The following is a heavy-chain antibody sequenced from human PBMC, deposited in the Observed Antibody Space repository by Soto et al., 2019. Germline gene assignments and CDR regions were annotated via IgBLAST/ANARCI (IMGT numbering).Heavy chain of an antibody. D-gene: IGHD6-6*01. CDR2: IYSGGST. Sequence: GGSLRLSCAASGFTVSSNYMSWVRQAPGKGLEWVSVIYSGGSTYYADSVKGRFTISRDKSKNTMYIQMNSLRAEDTAVYYCARDHAEYSSWSYCYYYGMDVWGQGTMVTVSS. V-gene: IGHV3-53*01. J-gene: IGHJ6*02. CDR1: GFTVSSNY. CDR3: ARDHAEYSSWSYCYYYGMDV.